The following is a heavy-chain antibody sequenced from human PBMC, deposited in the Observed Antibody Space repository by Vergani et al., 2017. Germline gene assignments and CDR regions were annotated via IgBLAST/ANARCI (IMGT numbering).Heavy chain of an antibody. D-gene: IGHD3-10*01. CDR1: GATFRSNT. CDR3: AKEGEWDDDYGSGSHPIDY. J-gene: IGHJ4*02. CDR2: IIPVLGKT. V-gene: IGHV1-69*08. Sequence: QVQLVQSGAEVKKPGSSVKVSCKASGATFRSNTISWVRQVPGQGLEWMGRIIPVLGKTKYAQDFQGRLTITADTSTSTAYMELNSLRSQDTAVYYCAKEGEWDDDYGSGSHPIDYWGQGTLVTVSS.